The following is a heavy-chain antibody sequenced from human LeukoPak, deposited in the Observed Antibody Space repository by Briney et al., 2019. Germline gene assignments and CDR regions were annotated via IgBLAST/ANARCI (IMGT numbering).Heavy chain of an antibody. CDR2: IYYSGTP. CDR1: GGSINTAYY. CDR3: ARRGIGGGDDYYFDQ. V-gene: IGHV4-39*02. J-gene: IGHJ4*02. Sequence: SETLSLTCTVSGGSINTAYYWGWIRQPPGKGPEWIGSIYYSGTPYYNPSLKSRVTMSIDTSKNHFSMRLTSVTATDTAVYYCARRGIGGGDDYYFDQWGQGTLVTVSA. D-gene: IGHD1-1*01.